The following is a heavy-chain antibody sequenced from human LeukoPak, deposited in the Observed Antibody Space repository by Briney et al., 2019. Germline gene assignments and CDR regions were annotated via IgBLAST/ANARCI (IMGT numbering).Heavy chain of an antibody. J-gene: IGHJ6*03. V-gene: IGHV1-2*02. CDR2: INPNSGGT. D-gene: IGHD6-6*01. Sequence: VASVKVSCKASEYTFIDYYIHWVRQAPGRGLEWMGWINPNSGGTNYAQKFQGRVTMTRDTSISTAYMELSRLRSDDTAVFYCAREGSSSSQFIDYYYMDVWGKGTTVTVSS. CDR1: EYTFIDYY. CDR3: AREGSSSSQFIDYYYMDV.